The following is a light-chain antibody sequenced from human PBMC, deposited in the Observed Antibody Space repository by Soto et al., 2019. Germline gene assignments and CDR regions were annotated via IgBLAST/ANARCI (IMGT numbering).Light chain of an antibody. J-gene: IGKJ1*01. CDR3: QQYGSSPWT. V-gene: IGKV3-15*01. CDR1: QRLSSN. Sequence: EIVMPPSPATLSVSPGERATLSCRASQRLSSNLAWYQQKPGQAPRLLIYGVSTRATGVPARFSGSGSGTEFTLTISRLEPEDCAVYYGQQYGSSPWTGGQVTKVDNK. CDR2: GVS.